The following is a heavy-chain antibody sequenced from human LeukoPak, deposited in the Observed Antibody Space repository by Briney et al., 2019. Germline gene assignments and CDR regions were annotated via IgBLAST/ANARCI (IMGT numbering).Heavy chain of an antibody. Sequence: SETLSLTCAVSGGSINNYYWSWIQQPPGKGLEWIGYIYDSGSTNYNPSLKSRVTTSLDTSKNQVSLKLSSVTAADTAVYYCASFYGDYEAWFDPWGQGTLVTVSS. CDR1: GGSINNYY. J-gene: IGHJ5*02. CDR2: IYDSGST. D-gene: IGHD4-17*01. V-gene: IGHV4-59*12. CDR3: ASFYGDYEAWFDP.